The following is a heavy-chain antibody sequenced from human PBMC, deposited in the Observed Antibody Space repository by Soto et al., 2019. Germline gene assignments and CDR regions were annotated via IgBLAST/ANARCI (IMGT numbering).Heavy chain of an antibody. CDR1: VGAFSDYA. D-gene: IGHD2-15*01. Sequence: GASVKVSCKASVGAFSDYAFSWVRQAPGQGLEWLGGIMPIFRAPDYAQKFQGGVTITADEFTRTAYMEMNSLRSEDTAVYYCASWLKGPDIGNYYYGMDVWGQGTTVTVSS. J-gene: IGHJ6*02. V-gene: IGHV1-69*13. CDR3: ASWLKGPDIGNYYYGMDV. CDR2: IMPIFRAP.